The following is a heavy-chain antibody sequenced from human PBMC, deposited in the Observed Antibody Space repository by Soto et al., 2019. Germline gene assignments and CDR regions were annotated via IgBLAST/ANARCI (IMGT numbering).Heavy chain of an antibody. J-gene: IGHJ5*02. CDR1: GFTFSNHY. Sequence: PGGSLRLSCAASGFTFSNHYIDWVRQAPGKGLEWVARARNKANSYTTEYAASVKGRFTISRDDSKNSVYLQMNSLKIEDTAVYYCARVRAGSVGWFDPWGQGTPVTVSS. CDR3: ARVRAGSVGWFDP. V-gene: IGHV3-72*01. CDR2: ARNKANSYTT. D-gene: IGHD6-19*01.